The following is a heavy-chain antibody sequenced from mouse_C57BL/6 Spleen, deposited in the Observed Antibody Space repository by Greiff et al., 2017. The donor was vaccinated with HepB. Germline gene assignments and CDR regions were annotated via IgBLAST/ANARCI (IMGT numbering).Heavy chain of an antibody. CDR2: IHPSDSDT. CDR3: AIHYYGSSYGFAY. V-gene: IGHV1-74*01. CDR1: GYTFTSYW. D-gene: IGHD1-1*01. Sequence: VKLQESGAELVKPGASVKVSCKASGYTFTSYWMHWVKQRPGQGLEWIGRIHPSDSDTNYNQKFKGKATLTVDKSSSTAYMQLSSLTSEDSAVYYCAIHYYGSSYGFAYWGQGTLVTVSA. J-gene: IGHJ3*01.